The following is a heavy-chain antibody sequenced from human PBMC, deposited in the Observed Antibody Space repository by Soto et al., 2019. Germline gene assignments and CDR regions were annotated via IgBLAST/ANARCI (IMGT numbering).Heavy chain of an antibody. CDR1: GFTFSSYG. J-gene: IGHJ6*02. D-gene: IGHD6-6*01. V-gene: IGHV3-30*18. Sequence: QVQLVESGGGVVQPGRSLRLSCAASGFTFSSYGMHWVRQAPGKGLEWVAVISYDGSKKYYVESVKGRFTISRDNSKNKLYLQMNSLRAEDTAVYYCAKDSSSPPFWDYYYGMDVWGQGTTVTVSS. CDR3: AKDSSSPPFWDYYYGMDV. CDR2: ISYDGSKK.